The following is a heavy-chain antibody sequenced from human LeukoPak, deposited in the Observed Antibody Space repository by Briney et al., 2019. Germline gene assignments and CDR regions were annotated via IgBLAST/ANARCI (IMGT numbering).Heavy chain of an antibody. J-gene: IGHJ4*02. CDR2: IYYRGST. D-gene: IGHD6-19*01. Sequence: SETLTLTCTASGGTISCYYWSWIRQPPGKGLEWMGYIYYRGSTNYNPSLQSRVTISVDTSKNQFSLKLSSVNAADTAVYYCASFAVAGTEYFDYWGQGTLVTVSS. V-gene: IGHV4-59*12. CDR3: ASFAVAGTEYFDY. CDR1: GGTISCYY.